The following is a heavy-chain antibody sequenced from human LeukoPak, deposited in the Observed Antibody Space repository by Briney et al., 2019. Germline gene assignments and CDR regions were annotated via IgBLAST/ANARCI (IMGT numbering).Heavy chain of an antibody. J-gene: IGHJ4*02. V-gene: IGHV1-2*06. D-gene: IGHD3-10*01. CDR3: ARAMVRGVITPDY. CDR1: GYTFTGYY. Sequence: ASVKVSCKASGYTFTGYYMHWVRQAPGQGLEWMGRIDPNSGGTNYAQKFQGRVTMTRDTSISTAYMELSRLRSDDTAVYYCARAMVRGVITPDYWGQGTLVTVSS. CDR2: IDPNSGGT.